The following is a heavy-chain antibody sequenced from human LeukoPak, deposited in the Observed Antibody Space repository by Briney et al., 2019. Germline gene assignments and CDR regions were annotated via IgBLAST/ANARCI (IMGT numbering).Heavy chain of an antibody. D-gene: IGHD2-2*01. Sequence: ASVKVSCKVSGYTLTELSMHWVRQAPGKGLEWMGGFDPEDGETIYAQKFQGRVTLPEDSSTDTDYMELSRLRSEDTAVYYCATGPYCSSTSCYDGDYWGQGTLVTVSS. CDR3: ATGPYCSSTSCYDGDY. CDR2: FDPEDGET. CDR1: GYTLTELS. V-gene: IGHV1-24*01. J-gene: IGHJ4*02.